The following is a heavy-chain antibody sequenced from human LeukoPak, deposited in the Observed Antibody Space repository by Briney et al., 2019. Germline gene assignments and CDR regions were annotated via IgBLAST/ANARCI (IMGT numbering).Heavy chain of an antibody. CDR2: IGSSGSTK. CDR1: GFTFSNYE. Sequence: GGSLRLSCAASGFTFSNYEMNWVRQAPGKGLEWVSYIGSSGSTKYYAGSVKGRFTISRDNAKNSLYLQMNSLRVEDTAVYYCARAQPYYGSGSYYNNWGQGTLVTVSS. CDR3: ARAQPYYGSGSYYNN. J-gene: IGHJ4*02. V-gene: IGHV3-48*03. D-gene: IGHD3-10*01.